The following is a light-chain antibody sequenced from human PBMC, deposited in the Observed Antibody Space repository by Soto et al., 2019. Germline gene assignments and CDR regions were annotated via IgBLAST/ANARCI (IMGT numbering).Light chain of an antibody. CDR3: TSYTSSSTLI. CDR1: SSDLGGYNY. Sequence: QSALTQPASVSGSPGQSITISCTGTSSDLGGYNYVSWYQHHPGKAPRLMIYAVTNRPSGVSTRFSGSKSGNTASLTISGLRTEDEADYYCTSYTSSSTLIFGGGTKVTVL. V-gene: IGLV2-14*01. J-gene: IGLJ2*01. CDR2: AVT.